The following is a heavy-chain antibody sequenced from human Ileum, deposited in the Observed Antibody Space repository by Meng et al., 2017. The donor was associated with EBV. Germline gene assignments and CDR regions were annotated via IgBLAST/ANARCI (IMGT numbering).Heavy chain of an antibody. CDR2: IHHSGTT. J-gene: IGHJ4*02. Sequence: GEAPGAGPGMVKPSGTLSLTSAVSGDSISSNNWWSWVRQSPGKGLEWIAEIHHSGTTTYNPSLKSRVTISVDKSENHFSLKLTSVTAADTAVYYCARGSDYVWGIWGQGTLVTVSS. CDR1: GDSISSNNW. D-gene: IGHD3-16*01. V-gene: IGHV4-4*02. CDR3: ARGSDYVWGI.